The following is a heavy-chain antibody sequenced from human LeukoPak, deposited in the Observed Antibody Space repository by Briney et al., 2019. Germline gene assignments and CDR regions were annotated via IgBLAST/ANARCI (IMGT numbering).Heavy chain of an antibody. D-gene: IGHD5-18*01. J-gene: IGHJ5*02. V-gene: IGHV1-46*01. CDR3: ARDERDGGDTAMLGANNWFDP. Sequence: GASVKVSCKASGYTFTGYYMHWVRQAPGQGLEWMGIINPSGFSTTYAQKFQGRVTMTRDTSTSTVYMELSSLRSEDTAVYYCARDERDGGDTAMLGANNWFDPWGQGTLVTVSS. CDR2: INPSGFST. CDR1: GYTFTGYY.